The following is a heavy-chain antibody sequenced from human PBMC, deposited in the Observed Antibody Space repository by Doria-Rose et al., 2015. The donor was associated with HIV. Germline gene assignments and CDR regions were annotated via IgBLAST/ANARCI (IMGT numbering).Heavy chain of an antibody. CDR3: ARIKSSRWYHKYYFDF. Sequence: QVQLVESGPVLVKPTETLTLICTVSGVSLSSPGMGVSWIRQPPGKAPEWLANIFSDDERSYKTSLKSRPTISRGTSKSQVVLTMTDMDPVDTATYYCARIKSSRWYHKYYFDFWGQGTLVIVSA. CDR1: GVSLSSPGMG. V-gene: IGHV2-26*01. CDR2: IFSDDER. J-gene: IGHJ4*02. D-gene: IGHD6-13*01.